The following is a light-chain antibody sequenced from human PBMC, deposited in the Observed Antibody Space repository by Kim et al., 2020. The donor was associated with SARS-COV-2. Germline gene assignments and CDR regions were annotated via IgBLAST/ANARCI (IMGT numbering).Light chain of an antibody. J-gene: IGKJ2*01. CDR1: QSVSSSY. CDR2: GAS. CDR3: QQYGSSPYT. Sequence: LSPGEHATLACRASQSVSSSYLAWYQQKPGQAPRLLIHGASSRATGIPDRFSGSGSGTDFTLTISRLEPEDFAVYYCQQYGSSPYTFGQGTKLEIK. V-gene: IGKV3-20*01.